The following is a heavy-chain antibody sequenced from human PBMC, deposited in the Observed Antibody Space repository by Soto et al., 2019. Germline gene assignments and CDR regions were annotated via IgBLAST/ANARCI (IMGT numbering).Heavy chain of an antibody. CDR1: GFTFSSYG. Sequence: QSGGSLRLSCAASGFTFSSYGMHWVRQAPGKGLEWVAVISYDGSNKYYADSVKGRFTISRDNSKNTLYLQMNSLRAEDTAVYYCAKDQEYYYYGMDVWGQGTTVTVSS. J-gene: IGHJ6*02. CDR2: ISYDGSNK. CDR3: AKDQEYYYYGMDV. V-gene: IGHV3-30*18.